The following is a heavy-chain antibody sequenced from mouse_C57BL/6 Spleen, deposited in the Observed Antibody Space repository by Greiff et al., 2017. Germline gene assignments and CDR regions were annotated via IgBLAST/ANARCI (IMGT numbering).Heavy chain of an antibody. D-gene: IGHD6-1*01. Sequence: VQLQQSGPELVKPGASVKISCKASGYTFTDYYMNWVKQSHGKSLEWIGDINPNNGGTSYNQKFKGKATLTVDKSSCTAYMELRSLTSADSAVYYCARSGAADYWGQGTTLTVSS. CDR2: INPNNGGT. V-gene: IGHV1-26*01. J-gene: IGHJ2*01. CDR3: ARSGAADY. CDR1: GYTFTDYY.